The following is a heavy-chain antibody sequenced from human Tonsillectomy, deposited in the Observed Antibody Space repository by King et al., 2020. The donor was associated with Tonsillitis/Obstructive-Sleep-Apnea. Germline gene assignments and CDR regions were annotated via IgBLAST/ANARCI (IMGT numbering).Heavy chain of an antibody. D-gene: IGHD3-16*02. V-gene: IGHV4-39*02. CDR2: IYYSGST. CDR3: AREDVWGSYRYPYFDY. Sequence: LQLQESGPGLVKPSETLSLTCTVSGGSISSSNYYWDWIRQPPGKGLEWIGSIYYSGSTYYNPSLKSRITISVDTSKDQFSLRLTSVTAADTAVYFCAREDVWGSYRYPYFDYWGQGTLVTVSS. CDR1: GGSISSSNYY. J-gene: IGHJ4*02.